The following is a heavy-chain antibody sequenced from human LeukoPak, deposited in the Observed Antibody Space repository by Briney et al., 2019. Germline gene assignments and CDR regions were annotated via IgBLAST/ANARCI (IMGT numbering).Heavy chain of an antibody. D-gene: IGHD3-3*01. CDR3: ARDPGYYDFWSGYFLSAFDI. V-gene: IGHV3-23*01. CDR2: ISGSGGST. J-gene: IGHJ3*02. CDR1: GFTFSSYG. Sequence: GGSLRLSCAASGFTFSSYGMSWVRQAPGKGLEWVSAISGSGGSTYYADSVKGRFTISRDNSKNTLYLQMNSLRAEDTAVYYCARDPGYYDFWSGYFLSAFDIWGQGTMVTVSS.